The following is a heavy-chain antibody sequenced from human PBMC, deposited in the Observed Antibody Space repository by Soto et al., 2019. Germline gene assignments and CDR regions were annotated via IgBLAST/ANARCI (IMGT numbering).Heavy chain of an antibody. D-gene: IGHD3-16*01. CDR2: ISGSGIST. CDR3: AKSAGSNAYYPNDY. Sequence: GGSLRLSCAASGFTFSSYAMTWVRQAPGKGLEWVSSISGSGISTYYADSVKGRFTISRDNSKNTLYLQMNSLRAEDAAVYYCAKSAGSNAYYPNDYCGQGTLVTGSS. CDR1: GFTFSSYA. J-gene: IGHJ4*02. V-gene: IGHV3-23*01.